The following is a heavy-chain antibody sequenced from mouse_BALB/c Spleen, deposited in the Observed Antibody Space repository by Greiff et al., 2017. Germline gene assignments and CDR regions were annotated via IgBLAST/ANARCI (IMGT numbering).Heavy chain of an antibody. D-gene: IGHD2-1*01. CDR2: IDPANGNT. J-gene: IGHJ3*01. CDR1: GFNIKDTY. CDR3: ARYGNYLAWFAY. Sequence: VQLQQSGAELVKPGASVKLSCTASGFNIKDTYMHWVKQRPEQGLEWIGRIDPANGNTKYDPKFQGKATITADTSSNTAYLQLSSLTSEDTAVYYCARYGNYLAWFAYWGQGTLVTVSA. V-gene: IGHV14-3*02.